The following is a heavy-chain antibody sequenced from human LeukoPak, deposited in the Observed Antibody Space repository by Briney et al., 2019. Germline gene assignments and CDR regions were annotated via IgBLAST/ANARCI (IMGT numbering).Heavy chain of an antibody. Sequence: GASVKVSCKASGYTFTSYYMHWVRQAPGQGLEWMGIINPSGGSTSYAQKFQGRVTMTRDTSTSTVYMELSSLRSEDTAVYYCARDGELSPITMVRGVGGYWGQGTLVTVSS. D-gene: IGHD3-10*01. CDR2: INPSGGST. J-gene: IGHJ4*02. V-gene: IGHV1-46*01. CDR3: ARDGELSPITMVRGVGGY. CDR1: GYTFTSYY.